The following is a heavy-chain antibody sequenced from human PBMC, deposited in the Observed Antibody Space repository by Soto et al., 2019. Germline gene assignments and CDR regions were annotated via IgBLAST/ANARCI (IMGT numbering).Heavy chain of an antibody. J-gene: IGHJ6*02. CDR3: ARDGIQLWPVGYYYGMDV. CDR1: GFTFSSYA. V-gene: IGHV3-30-3*01. Sequence: QVQLVESGGGVVQPGRSLRLSCAASGFTFSSYAMHWVRQAPGKGLEWVAVISYDGSNKYYADSVKGRFTISRDNSKNTLYLQMNSLRAEDTAVYYCARDGIQLWPVGYYYGMDVWGQGTTVTVSS. D-gene: IGHD5-18*01. CDR2: ISYDGSNK.